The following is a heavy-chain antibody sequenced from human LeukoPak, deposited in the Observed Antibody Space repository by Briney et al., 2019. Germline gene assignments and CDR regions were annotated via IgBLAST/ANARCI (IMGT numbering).Heavy chain of an antibody. D-gene: IGHD3-3*01. CDR3: ARDLSVRSYDFWSGYYNDAFDI. V-gene: IGHV4-30-2*01. Sequence: PSETLSLTCTVSGGSINSVGYYWSWVRQPPGKGLEWIGYIYYSGSSYYNPSLKSRVTMSVDTSKNQFSLKLSSVTAADTAVYYCARDLSVRSYDFWSGYYNDAFDIWGQGTMVTVSS. CDR2: IYYSGSS. J-gene: IGHJ3*02. CDR1: GGSINSVGYY.